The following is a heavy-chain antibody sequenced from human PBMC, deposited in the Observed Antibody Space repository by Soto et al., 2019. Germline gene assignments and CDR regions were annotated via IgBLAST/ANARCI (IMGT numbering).Heavy chain of an antibody. Sequence: ETLSLTCPVSKYSISSDHYWDWIRQPPGKGLEWIVTIYHSGSSYNNPSLKGRLTISVDTSKNQFSLQLNSVTSADTAVYYCARVVHDSSGSYFDFWGRGTLVTVSS. CDR2: IYHSGSS. J-gene: IGHJ4*02. D-gene: IGHD3-22*01. V-gene: IGHV4-38-2*02. CDR3: ARVVHDSSGSYFDF. CDR1: KYSISSDHY.